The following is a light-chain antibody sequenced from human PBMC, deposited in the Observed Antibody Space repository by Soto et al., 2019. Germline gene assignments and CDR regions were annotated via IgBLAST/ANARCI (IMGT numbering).Light chain of an antibody. CDR2: DDD. CDR1: SSNIGGNS. V-gene: IGLV1-51*01. J-gene: IGLJ1*01. CDR3: GAWYSSLSAYV. Sequence: QSALTQPPSVSAAPGQKVTISCSGSSSNIGGNSVSWYQQLPGTAPKLLIYDDDKRPSGIPDRFSGSKSGTSATLGITGFQTGDEADYYCGAWYSSLSAYVFATGTKVTVL.